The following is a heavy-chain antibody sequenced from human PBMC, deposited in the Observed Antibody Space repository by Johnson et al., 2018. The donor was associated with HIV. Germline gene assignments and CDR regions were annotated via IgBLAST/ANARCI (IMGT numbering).Heavy chain of an antibody. CDR2: IKQDGNDK. J-gene: IGHJ3*01. CDR1: GFIFSNYW. V-gene: IGHV3-7*03. Sequence: MHLVESGGGLVQPGGSLRLSCAASGFIFSNYWMSWVRQAPGKGLEWVANIKQDGNDKYYVDSVKGRFTISRDNAKNSLYLQMNSLRAEDTAVYYCARDSWPSSPDAFDLWGQGTMVTVSS. CDR3: ARDSWPSSPDAFDL.